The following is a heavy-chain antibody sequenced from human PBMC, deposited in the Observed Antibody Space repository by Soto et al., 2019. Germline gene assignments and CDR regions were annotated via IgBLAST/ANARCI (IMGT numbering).Heavy chain of an antibody. CDR1: GFSFSTSQVG. V-gene: IGHV2-5*02. CDR2: IYWDDDK. Sequence: QITLNESGPTLVNPTQTLTLTCTFSGFSFSTSQVGVGWVRQPPGKAQEWLAIIYWDDDKRYNPTLRNRPSTTKDTSKNPVVLTMTNVDPVATATYYCEHRPGGSLSGWDNGYFDYWGRGVLVTVST. J-gene: IGHJ4*02. D-gene: IGHD6-19*01. CDR3: EHRPGGSLSGWDNGYFDY.